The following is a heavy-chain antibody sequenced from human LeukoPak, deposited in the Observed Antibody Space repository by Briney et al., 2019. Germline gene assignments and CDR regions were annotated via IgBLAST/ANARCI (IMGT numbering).Heavy chain of an antibody. V-gene: IGHV3-48*03. CDR3: AREGFDSSGYYSD. J-gene: IGHJ4*02. D-gene: IGHD3-22*01. Sequence: GGSLRPSCAASGFPFSSYQMNWVREAPGKGLEGISYISSTGSEIYYANSVKGRFTISRDDAKTSLYLQMNSLRAEDTAVYYCAREGFDSSGYYSDWGEGTLVTVSS. CDR1: GFPFSSYQ. CDR2: ISSTGSEI.